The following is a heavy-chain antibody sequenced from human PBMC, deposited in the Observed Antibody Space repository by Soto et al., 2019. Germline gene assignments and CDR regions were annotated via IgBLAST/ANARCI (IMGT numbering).Heavy chain of an antibody. D-gene: IGHD3-10*01. Sequence: GGSLRLSCAASGFTLSSYGMSWVRQAPGKGLEWVSAISGSGGSTYYADSVKGRFTISRDNSKNTLYLQMNSLRAEDTAVYYCAKGAYYHGSGSYFPFDYWGQGTLATVSS. V-gene: IGHV3-23*01. CDR2: ISGSGGST. J-gene: IGHJ4*02. CDR1: GFTLSSYG. CDR3: AKGAYYHGSGSYFPFDY.